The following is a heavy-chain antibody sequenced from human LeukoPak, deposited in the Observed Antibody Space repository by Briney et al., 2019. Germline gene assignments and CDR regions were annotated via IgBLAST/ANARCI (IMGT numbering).Heavy chain of an antibody. J-gene: IGHJ4*02. CDR3: ARDAHRYSGSYFDY. V-gene: IGHV3-33*01. Sequence: GGSLRLSCAASGFTFSSYGMHWVRQAPGKGLEWVAVIWYDGSNKYYADSVKGRFTISRDNSKNTLYLQMNSLRAEDTAVYYCARDAHRYSGSYFDYWGQGTLVTVSS. CDR1: GFTFSSYG. CDR2: IWYDGSNK. D-gene: IGHD1-26*01.